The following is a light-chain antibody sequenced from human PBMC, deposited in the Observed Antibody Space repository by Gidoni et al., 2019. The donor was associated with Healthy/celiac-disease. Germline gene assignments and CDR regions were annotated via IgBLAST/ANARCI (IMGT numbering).Light chain of an antibody. CDR3: SSYTSSSTPFYV. V-gene: IGLV2-14*03. J-gene: IGLJ1*01. Sequence: QSALTQPASVSGSPGQSITLSCTGTSIDVGEYNYVSWYQYPPGKAPKLMIYDVSYRPSGVSNRFSGSKSGNTASLTISGLQAEDEADYYCSSYTSSSTPFYVFGTGTKVTVL. CDR1: SIDVGEYNY. CDR2: DVS.